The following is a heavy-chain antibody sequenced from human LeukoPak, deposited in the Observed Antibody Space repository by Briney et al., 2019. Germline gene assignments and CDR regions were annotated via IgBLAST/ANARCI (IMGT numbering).Heavy chain of an antibody. D-gene: IGHD4-17*01. CDR1: GFTFSSYA. V-gene: IGHV3-30*04. CDR2: ISYDGSNK. CDR3: ARVGPGLAHDYGDP. Sequence: GRSLRLSCAASGFTFSSYAMHWIRQAPGKGLEWVAVISYDGSNKYYADSVKGRFTISRDNSKNTLYLQMNSLRAEDTAVYYCARVGPGLAHDYGDPWGQGTLVTVSS. J-gene: IGHJ5*02.